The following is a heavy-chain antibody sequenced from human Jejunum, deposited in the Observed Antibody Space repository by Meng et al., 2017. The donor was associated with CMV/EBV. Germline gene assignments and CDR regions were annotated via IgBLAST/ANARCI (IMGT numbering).Heavy chain of an antibody. D-gene: IGHD1-26*01. V-gene: IGHV4-61*01. CDR1: VSVSSGSYY. CDR2: VYYSGDA. CDR3: ARDLGGSYLYSPDY. J-gene: IGHJ4*02. Sequence: VSVSSGSYYWSWIRQSPGKGLEWIGYVYYSGDANYNPSLRSRVTLSVDTSKNQFFLKLRSVTAADTAVYYCARDLGGSYLYSPDYWGQGTLVTVSS.